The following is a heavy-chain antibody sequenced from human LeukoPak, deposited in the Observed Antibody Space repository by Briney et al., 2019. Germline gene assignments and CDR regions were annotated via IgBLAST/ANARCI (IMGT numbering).Heavy chain of an antibody. CDR3: ARVKLPTYYDFWSGYYSGYYYYGMDV. CDR1: GGSISSYY. CDR2: IYYSGST. J-gene: IGHJ6*02. D-gene: IGHD3-3*01. Sequence: SETLSLTCTVSGGSISSYYWSWLRQPPGKGLEWIGYIYYSGSTNYNPSLKSRVTISVDTSKNQFSLKLSSVTAADTAVYCCARVKLPTYYDFWSGYYSGYYYYGMDVWGQGTTVTVSS. V-gene: IGHV4-59*01.